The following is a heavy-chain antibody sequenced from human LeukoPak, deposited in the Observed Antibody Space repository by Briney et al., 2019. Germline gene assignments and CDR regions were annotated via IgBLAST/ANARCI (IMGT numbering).Heavy chain of an antibody. V-gene: IGHV4-4*02. J-gene: IGHJ4*02. CDR1: GGSISSSNW. Sequence: SETLSLTCAVSGGSISSSNWWSGGRHPPGEGGGGMGEINHSGRKHYNPSGKSQVTISVDKSTNQFSLKMSSVTAAETAVYYCARLGTKTTYYYDSSGYYYDYWGQGTLVTVSS. CDR2: INHSGRK. CDR3: ARLGTKTTYYYDSSGYYYDY. D-gene: IGHD3-22*01.